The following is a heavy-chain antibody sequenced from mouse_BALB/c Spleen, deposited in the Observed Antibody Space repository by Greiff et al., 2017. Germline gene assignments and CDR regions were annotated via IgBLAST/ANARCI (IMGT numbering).Heavy chain of an antibody. J-gene: IGHJ2*01. Sequence: QVHVKQSGAELVRPGVSVKISCKGSGYTFTDYAMHWVKQSHAKSLEWIGVISTYYGDASYNQKFKGKATMTVDKSSSTAYMELARLTSEDSAIYYCARSTMITTYYFDYWGQGTTLTVSS. V-gene: IGHV1S137*01. CDR3: ARSTMITTYYFDY. CDR1: GYTFTDYA. D-gene: IGHD2-4*01. CDR2: ISTYYGDA.